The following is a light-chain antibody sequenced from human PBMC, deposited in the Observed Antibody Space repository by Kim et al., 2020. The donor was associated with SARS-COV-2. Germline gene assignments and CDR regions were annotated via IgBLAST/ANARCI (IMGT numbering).Light chain of an antibody. V-gene: IGLV3-1*01. CDR1: NSGVKY. CDR2: QYS. CDR3: QSSASSHVV. J-gene: IGLJ2*01. Sequence: SYELTQPPSVSVTPGQTASITCSGDNSGVKYACGYQQKPVQPPVLVLFQYSNRLPPFPEPVSGSNSGNTATPTITGTQPLYEADYYFQSSASSHVVIGGG.